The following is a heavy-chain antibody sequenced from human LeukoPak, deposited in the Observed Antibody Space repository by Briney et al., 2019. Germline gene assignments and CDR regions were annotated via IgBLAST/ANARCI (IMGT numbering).Heavy chain of an antibody. CDR2: TSSTSRNI. J-gene: IGHJ3*02. CDR1: GFTFSSNS. Sequence: GGSLRLSCAASGFTFSSNSMNWVRQAPGEGLEWVSSTSSTSRNIYYADSVKGRFTISRDNAKNSLYLQMNSLRAEDTAVYYCARTLYYHGSGWGAFDIWGQGTMVTVSS. V-gene: IGHV3-21*01. D-gene: IGHD3-10*01. CDR3: ARTLYYHGSGWGAFDI.